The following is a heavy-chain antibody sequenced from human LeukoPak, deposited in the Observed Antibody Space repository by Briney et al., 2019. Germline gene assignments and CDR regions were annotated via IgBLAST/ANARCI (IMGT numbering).Heavy chain of an antibody. Sequence: GGSLRLSCAASGFTFDSYGMHWVRQAPGKGLEWVAVISYDGNNKYYANSVKGRFTISRDNSKNTLYLQMDSLRAEDTAVYYCTRERDLSLYYFDYWGQGTLVTVSS. CDR3: TRERDLSLYYFDY. J-gene: IGHJ4*02. CDR2: ISYDGNNK. CDR1: GFTFDSYG. V-gene: IGHV3-30*03.